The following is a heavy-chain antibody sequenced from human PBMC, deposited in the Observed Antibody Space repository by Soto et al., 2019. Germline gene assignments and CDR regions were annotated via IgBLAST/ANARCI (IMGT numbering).Heavy chain of an antibody. CDR1: GFTFSHYA. Sequence: QVQLVESGGGVVQPGRSLRLSCAASGFTFSHYAMHWVRQAPGKGLEWVAVISYDGSNNHYADSVKGRFTISRDNSKYVLYLQINSLRVKDVALYFCVRNRAQNIGPYELFEDWCQGSLVGVS. CDR2: ISYDGSNN. D-gene: IGHD2-15*01. CDR3: VRNRAQNIGPYELFED. V-gene: IGHV3-30-3*01. J-gene: IGHJ4*02.